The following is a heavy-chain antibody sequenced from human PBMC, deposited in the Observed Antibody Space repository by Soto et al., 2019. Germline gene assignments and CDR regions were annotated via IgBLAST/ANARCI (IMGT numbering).Heavy chain of an antibody. Sequence: PSETLSLTCTVSGGSISSYDWSWIRQPPGKGLEWIGYIYYSGSTNYNPSLKSRVTISVDTSKNQFSLKLSSVTAADTAVYYCARHDPYSGYENPSFDYWGQGTLVTVSS. CDR2: IYYSGST. D-gene: IGHD5-12*01. CDR1: GGSISSYD. J-gene: IGHJ4*02. CDR3: ARHDPYSGYENPSFDY. V-gene: IGHV4-59*08.